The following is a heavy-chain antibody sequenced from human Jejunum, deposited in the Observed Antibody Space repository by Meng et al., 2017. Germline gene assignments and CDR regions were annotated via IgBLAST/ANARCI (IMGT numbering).Heavy chain of an antibody. CDR1: GFTFKDAW. CDR2: IKSKTDGETT. Sequence: EVQLVDSGGGLVKPGGSLRLSCAASGFTFKDAWMNWVRQAPGKGLEWVGRIKSKTDGETTDYAAPVKDRFITSRDDSYNTLYLQMNSLKTEDTAVYYCATGLPASAGHDGYWGQGTLVTVSS. J-gene: IGHJ4*02. CDR3: ATGLPASAGHDGY. D-gene: IGHD5-12*01. V-gene: IGHV3-15*01.